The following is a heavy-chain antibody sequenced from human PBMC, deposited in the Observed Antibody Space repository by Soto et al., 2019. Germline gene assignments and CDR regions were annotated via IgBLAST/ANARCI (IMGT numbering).Heavy chain of an antibody. CDR3: ARAPGDYFDY. J-gene: IGHJ4*02. V-gene: IGHV4-31*03. CDR2: IFYSGST. CDR1: GGSISSGGYY. Sequence: QVQLQESGPGLVKPSQTLSLTCTVSGGSISSGGYYWSWIRQHPGKGLEWIGYIFYSGSTYYNPSPKSRVAISVYTSKNQFSLKLSSVTAADTAVYYCARAPGDYFDYWGQGTLVTVSS.